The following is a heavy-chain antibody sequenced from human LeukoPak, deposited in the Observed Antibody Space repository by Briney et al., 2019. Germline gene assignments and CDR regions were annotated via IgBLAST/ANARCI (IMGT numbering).Heavy chain of an antibody. J-gene: IGHJ4*02. CDR2: ISYDGSNK. Sequence: GRSLRLSCAASGFTFSSYGMHWVRQAPGKGLEWVAVISYDGSNKYYADSVKGRFTISRDNSKNTLYLQMNSLRAEDTAVYYCARDHFWSFDYWGQGILVTVSS. D-gene: IGHD3-3*02. V-gene: IGHV3-30*03. CDR1: GFTFSSYG. CDR3: ARDHFWSFDY.